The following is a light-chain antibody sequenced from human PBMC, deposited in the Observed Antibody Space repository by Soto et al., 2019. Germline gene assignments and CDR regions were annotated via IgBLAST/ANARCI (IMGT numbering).Light chain of an antibody. V-gene: IGKV1-6*01. CDR3: LQDYNYPRT. J-gene: IGKJ1*01. CDR2: GAS. Sequence: AIQMTQSPSSLSASVGGRVAMTCRASQGIRNDLAWYQQKPGEAPKLLIYGASNLQSGVPSRFSGSGSDTDFTLNISSLQPEDCATYYCLQDYNYPRTFGLGTRVEIK. CDR1: QGIRND.